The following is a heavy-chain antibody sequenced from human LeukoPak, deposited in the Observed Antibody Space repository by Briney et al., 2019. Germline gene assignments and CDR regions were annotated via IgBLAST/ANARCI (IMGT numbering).Heavy chain of an antibody. D-gene: IGHD3-10*01. CDR1: GGSISSGDYY. V-gene: IGHV4-30-4*02. CDR3: AREGYYGSGTYYP. CDR2: IYYSGST. Sequence: SETLSLTCTVSGGSISSGDYYWSWIRQPPGKGLEWIGYIYYSGSTYYNPSLKSRVTISVDTSKNQFSLKLSSVTTADTAVYYCAREGYYGSGTYYPWGQGTLVTVSS. J-gene: IGHJ5*02.